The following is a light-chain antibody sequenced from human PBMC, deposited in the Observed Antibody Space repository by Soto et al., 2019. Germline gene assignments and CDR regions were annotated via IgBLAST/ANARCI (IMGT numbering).Light chain of an antibody. CDR3: HQYGSSGT. CDR1: QSVSNKY. Sequence: EIVLTQSPGTLSLSPGERATLSCRASQSVSNKYLAWYQQKPGQAPRLLIYGASNKATGIPDMFSGSGSGTDFTLIISRLETEDFAVYYCHQYGSSGTFGQGTKVEI. V-gene: IGKV3-20*01. J-gene: IGKJ1*01. CDR2: GAS.